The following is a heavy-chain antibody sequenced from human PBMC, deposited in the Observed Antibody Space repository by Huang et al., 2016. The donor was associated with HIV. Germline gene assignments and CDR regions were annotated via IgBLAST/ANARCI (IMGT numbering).Heavy chain of an antibody. CDR2: IYYSGTT. V-gene: IGHV4-39*01. J-gene: IGHJ5*02. D-gene: IGHD3-3*01. Sequence: QLQLQESGPGQVKPSETLSLTCTVSGGSIDNRNSYWGWIRQPPGKGLEWIGNIYYSGTTDSNPAPRGRVTISVDTSNNQFALRLDSVTAADTAVYYCARRWDYDFWSGSSYGSWGQGTLVTVSS. CDR3: ARRWDYDFWSGSSYGS. CDR1: GGSIDNRNSY.